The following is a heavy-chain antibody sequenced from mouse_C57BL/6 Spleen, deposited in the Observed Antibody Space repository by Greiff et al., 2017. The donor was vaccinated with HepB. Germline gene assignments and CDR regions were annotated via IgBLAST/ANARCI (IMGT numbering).Heavy chain of an antibody. CDR3: NYYGSSYWYFDV. J-gene: IGHJ1*03. D-gene: IGHD1-1*01. CDR2: IDPENGDT. V-gene: IGHV14-4*01. Sequence: EVMLVESGAELVRPGASVKLSCTASGFNIKDDYMHWVKQRPEQGLEWIGWIDPENGDTEYASKFQGKATITADTSSNTAYLQLSSLTSEDTAVYYCNYYGSSYWYFDVWGTGTTVTVSS. CDR1: GFNIKDDY.